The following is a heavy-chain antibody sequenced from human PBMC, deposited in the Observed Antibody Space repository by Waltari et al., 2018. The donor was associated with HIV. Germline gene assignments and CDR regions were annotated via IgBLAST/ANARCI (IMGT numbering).Heavy chain of an antibody. CDR2: INPSGGGT. J-gene: IGHJ3*01. V-gene: IGHV1-46*01. Sequence: QVLLVQSGAEVKKPGASVKVSCTTSGYTFTTYYVTWVRQAPGQGLEWMGKINPSGGGTTYAQKFQGRVTMTRDTSTSTVYMELGSLKSEDTAVFYCARDSDFVTYFGAFDFWSQGTMVTVSS. CDR3: ARDSDFVTYFGAFDF. CDR1: GYTFTTYY. D-gene: IGHD3-3*01.